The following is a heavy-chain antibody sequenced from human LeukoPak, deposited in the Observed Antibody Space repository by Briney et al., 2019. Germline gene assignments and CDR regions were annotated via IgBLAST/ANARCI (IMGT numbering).Heavy chain of an antibody. J-gene: IGHJ4*02. CDR2: INGDGNST. CDR1: GFTFSSYW. D-gene: IGHD3-22*01. V-gene: IGHV3-74*01. Sequence: GGSLTLSCAASGFTFSSYWMHWVRQAPGKGLVWVSRINGDGNSTNYADSVEGRFTISRDNAKNTLYLQMNSLRAEDTAVYYCKVSSGPFDYWGQGTLVTASS. CDR3: KVSSGPFDY.